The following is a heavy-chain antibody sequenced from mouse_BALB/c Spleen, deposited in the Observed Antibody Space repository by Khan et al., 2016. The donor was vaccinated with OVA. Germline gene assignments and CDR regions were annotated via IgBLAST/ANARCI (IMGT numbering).Heavy chain of an antibody. V-gene: IGHV1-9*01. CDR3: ARSGDGSSYWYFDV. CDR1: GYTFSSYW. J-gene: IGHJ1*01. Sequence: QVQLKQSGAELMKPGASVKISCKATGYTFSSYWIEWVKQRPGHGLEWIGEILPGSGRTNYNEKFKGKATFTADTSSKTDYMQLSSLTSEDSAVSYCARSGDGSSYWYFDVWGAGTTVTVSS. D-gene: IGHD1-1*01. CDR2: ILPGSGRT.